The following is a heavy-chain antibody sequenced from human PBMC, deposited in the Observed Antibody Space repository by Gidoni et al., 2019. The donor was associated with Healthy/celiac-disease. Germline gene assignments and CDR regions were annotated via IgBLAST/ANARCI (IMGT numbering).Heavy chain of an antibody. Sequence: QVQLQESGPGLVKPSQTLSLTCTVSGGSISSGSYYWSWIRQPAGKGLEWIGRIYTSGSTNYNPSLKSRVTISVDTSKNQFSLKLSSVTAADTAVYYCARGLSSTVTTSLRYFDYWGQGTLVTVSS. V-gene: IGHV4-61*02. D-gene: IGHD4-17*01. CDR2: IYTSGST. J-gene: IGHJ4*02. CDR3: ARGLSSTVTTSLRYFDY. CDR1: GGSISSGSYY.